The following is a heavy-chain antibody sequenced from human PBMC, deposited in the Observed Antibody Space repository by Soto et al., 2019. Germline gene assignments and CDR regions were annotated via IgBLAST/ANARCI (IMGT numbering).Heavy chain of an antibody. CDR2: IYYSGST. CDR1: GGSISSYY. D-gene: IGHD3-22*01. Sequence: SETLSLTCTVSGGSISSYYWSWIRQPPGKGLEWIGYIYYSGSTNYNPSLKSRVTISVDTSKNQFSLKLSSVTAADTAVYYCARHTYYYDSSGYYLYLHYFDYWGQGTLVTVSS. J-gene: IGHJ4*02. V-gene: IGHV4-59*08. CDR3: ARHTYYYDSSGYYLYLHYFDY.